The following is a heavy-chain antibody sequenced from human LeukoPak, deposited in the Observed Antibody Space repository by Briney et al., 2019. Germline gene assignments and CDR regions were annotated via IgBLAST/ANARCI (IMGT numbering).Heavy chain of an antibody. V-gene: IGHV3-23*01. CDR1: GFTFTNYA. CDR3: AKDLSYSDYIKAGYGLDV. D-gene: IGHD4-11*01. CDR2: ISGSGSNT. J-gene: IGHJ6*02. Sequence: AGGSLRLSCAASGFTFTNYAMTWVRQAPGKGLEWVSISGSGSNTFYADSVKGRFTISRDTSKSTVFLQLNSLRAEDTAVYYCAKDLSYSDYIKAGYGLDVWGQGTTVTVSS.